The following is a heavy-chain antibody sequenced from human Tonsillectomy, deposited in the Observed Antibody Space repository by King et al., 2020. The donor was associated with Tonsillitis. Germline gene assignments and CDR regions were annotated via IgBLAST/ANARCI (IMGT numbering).Heavy chain of an antibody. Sequence: VQLVESGGGVVQPGRSLRLSCAASGFTFSSYGMHWVRQAPGKGLEWVAVISYDGSNKYYADSVKGRFTISRDNSKNTLYLQMNSLRAEDTAVYYSAKDRSSSSWYPDYFDYWGQGTLVTVSS. CDR3: AKDRSSSSWYPDYFDY. J-gene: IGHJ4*02. CDR2: ISYDGSNK. D-gene: IGHD6-13*01. V-gene: IGHV3-30*18. CDR1: GFTFSSYG.